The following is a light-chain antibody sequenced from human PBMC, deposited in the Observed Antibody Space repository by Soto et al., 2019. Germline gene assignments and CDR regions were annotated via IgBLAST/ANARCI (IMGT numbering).Light chain of an antibody. CDR2: GAS. V-gene: IGKV3-20*01. CDR1: QSVSSGY. J-gene: IGKJ2*01. Sequence: EIVLTQSPGTLSLSPGERATLSCRASQSVSSGYLAWYQQKPGQAPRLLIYGASSMATGIPDRFSGSGSGTDFSLTVSRLEPEDFAVYYCQQYGDSPRLTFGQETKLQL. CDR3: QQYGDSPRLT.